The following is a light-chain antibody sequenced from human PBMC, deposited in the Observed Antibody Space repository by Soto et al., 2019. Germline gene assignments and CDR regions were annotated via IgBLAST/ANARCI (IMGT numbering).Light chain of an antibody. CDR1: SSDVGGYNY. CDR3: SSYTNNNTVDV. Sequence: QSVLTQPASVSGSPGQSITISCTGTSSDVGGYNYVSWYQQHPGKAPKLMIYEVSNRPSGVSNRFSGSKSGNTASLTISGLQAEDEADYHCSSYTNNNTVDVFGTGTKLTVL. V-gene: IGLV2-14*01. CDR2: EVS. J-gene: IGLJ1*01.